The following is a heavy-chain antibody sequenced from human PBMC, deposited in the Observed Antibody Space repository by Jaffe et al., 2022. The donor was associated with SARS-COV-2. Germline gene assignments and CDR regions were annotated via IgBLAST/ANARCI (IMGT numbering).Heavy chain of an antibody. CDR2: ISGGGDRK. CDR3: ARIMDCGGGGCPFDY. CDR1: GFTFSSHA. V-gene: IGHV3-23*04. D-gene: IGHD2-15*01. Sequence: EVQLVESGGGLVQPGGSLRLCCAASGFTFSSHAMSWVRQVPGKGLEWVSVISGGGDRKYYANSGKGRFTISRDNSKNTLCLQMSSLRAEEDTAIYYCARIMDCGGGGCPFDYWGQGTLVTVSS. J-gene: IGHJ4*02.